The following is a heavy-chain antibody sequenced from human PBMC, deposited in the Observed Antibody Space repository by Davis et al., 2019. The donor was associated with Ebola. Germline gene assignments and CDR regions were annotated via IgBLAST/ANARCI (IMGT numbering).Heavy chain of an antibody. V-gene: IGHV3-7*03. CDR3: ARDSSSSFPRYYHYYGMDV. J-gene: IGHJ6*02. D-gene: IGHD6-6*01. CDR2: IKQDGNEK. Sequence: PGGSLRLSCAASGFIFSSYWMSWVRQAPGKGLEWVANIKQDGNEKYYVDSVKGRFTISRDNAKNSLYLQMNSLRAEDTAVYYCARDSSSSFPRYYHYYGMDVWGQGTTVTVSS. CDR1: GFIFSSYW.